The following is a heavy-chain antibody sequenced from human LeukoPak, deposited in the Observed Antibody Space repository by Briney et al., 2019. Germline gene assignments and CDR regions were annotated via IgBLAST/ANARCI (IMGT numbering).Heavy chain of an antibody. J-gene: IGHJ4*02. CDR2: INHSGST. Sequence: SETLSLTCAVYGGSFSGYYWSWIRQPPGKGLEWIGEINHSGSTNYNPSLKSRVTISVETSKNQFSLKLSSVTAADTGVYYCARGVTTHDYWGQGTLVTVSS. CDR3: ARGVTTHDY. CDR1: GGSFSGYY. V-gene: IGHV4-34*01. D-gene: IGHD4-17*01.